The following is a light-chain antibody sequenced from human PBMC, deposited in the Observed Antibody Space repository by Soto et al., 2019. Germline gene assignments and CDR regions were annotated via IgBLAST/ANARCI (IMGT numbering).Light chain of an antibody. CDR1: QSVGTN. Sequence: ERVMTQSPVTLSVSPGESVTLSCRASQSVGTNLAWYQQKPGQAPSLLIYGVSTRATGIPTRFSGSGSGRQFTLTISSLQSEDFAVYYCQQYNNWSGTFGGGTKVEIK. CDR3: QQYNNWSGT. J-gene: IGKJ4*01. CDR2: GVS. V-gene: IGKV3-15*01.